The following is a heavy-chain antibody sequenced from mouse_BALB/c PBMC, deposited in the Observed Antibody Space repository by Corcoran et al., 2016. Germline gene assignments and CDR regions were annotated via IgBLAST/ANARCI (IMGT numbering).Heavy chain of an antibody. J-gene: IGHJ2*01. CDR3: ASGTTATYFDY. D-gene: IGHD1-2*01. Sequence: DVQLQESGPGLVKPSQSLSLTRSVTGYSITSGYYWNWIRQFPGNKLEWMGYISYDGSNNYNPSLKNRISITRDTSKNQFFLKLNSVTTEDTATYYCASGTTATYFDYWGQGTTLTVSS. CDR2: ISYDGSN. CDR1: GYSITSGYY. V-gene: IGHV3-6*02.